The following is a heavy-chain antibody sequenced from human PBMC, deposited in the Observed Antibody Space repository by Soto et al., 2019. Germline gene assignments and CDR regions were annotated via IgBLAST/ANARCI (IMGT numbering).Heavy chain of an antibody. CDR2: VSYDGSNE. CDR3: AKDTFYYDRSGYYLLDF. CDR1: GSTFSSYG. D-gene: IGHD3-22*01. Sequence: GGSLRLSCAVSGSTFSSYGIHWVRQAPGKGLEWVAHVSYDGSNEHYKDSVRGRFSISRDNSKNTLYLQMSSLREEDTAVYYCAKDTFYYDRSGYYLLDFWGQGTLVTVSS. J-gene: IGHJ4*02. V-gene: IGHV3-30*18.